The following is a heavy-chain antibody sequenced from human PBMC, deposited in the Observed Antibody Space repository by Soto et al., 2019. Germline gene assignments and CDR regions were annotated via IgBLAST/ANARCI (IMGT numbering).Heavy chain of an antibody. CDR3: VRETGTTNYYGMDV. CDR2: IWFDGSNE. J-gene: IGHJ6*02. V-gene: IGHV3-33*01. CDR1: GFTFSRYG. D-gene: IGHD1-7*01. Sequence: QLQLVASGGGVVQPGTSLRLSCEASGFTFSRYGMTWVRQAPGKGLEWVALIWFDGSNEYYTDSVKGRFTISRDNSKNKLYLQMNSLRAEDTAVYYCVRETGTTNYYGMDVWGQGTTVIVSS.